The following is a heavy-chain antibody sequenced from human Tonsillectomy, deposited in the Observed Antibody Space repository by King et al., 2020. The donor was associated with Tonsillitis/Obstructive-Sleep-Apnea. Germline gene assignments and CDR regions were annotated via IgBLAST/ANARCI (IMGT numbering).Heavy chain of an antibody. J-gene: IGHJ3*02. V-gene: IGHV1-18*01. CDR2: ISAYNGNT. CDR1: GYAFSTYH. D-gene: IGHD1-1*01. CDR3: ARVETHLGAFYI. Sequence: QLVQSGAEVKKPGASVKVSCKASGYAFSTYHITWVRQAPGQGLEWMGWISAYNGNTKYAQNLQGRVTMTTDTSTSTAYMELRSLTSDDTAFYYCARVETHLGAFYILGQGTMVTVSS.